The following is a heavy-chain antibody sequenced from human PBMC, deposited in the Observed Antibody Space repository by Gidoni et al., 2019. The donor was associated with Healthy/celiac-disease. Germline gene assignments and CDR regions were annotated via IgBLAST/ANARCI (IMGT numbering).Heavy chain of an antibody. V-gene: IGHV4-39*01. CDR2: IYYSGST. D-gene: IGHD6-13*01. CDR1: GGSISSSSYY. CDR3: ARISEEQLLV. Sequence: QLQLQESGPGLVKPSETLSLTCTVSGGSISSSSYYWGWIRQPPGKGLELIGSIYYSGSTYYNPSLKSRVTISVDTSKNQFSLKLSSVTAADTAVYYCARISEEQLLVWGQGTLVTVSS. J-gene: IGHJ4*02.